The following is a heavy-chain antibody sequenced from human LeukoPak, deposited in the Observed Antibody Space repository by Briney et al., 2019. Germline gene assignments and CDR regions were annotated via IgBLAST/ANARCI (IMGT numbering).Heavy chain of an antibody. CDR1: GYSISSGYY. V-gene: IGHV4-38-2*02. D-gene: IGHD5-24*01. CDR3: ARDLRDGYNSLLYYFDY. Sequence: SETLSLTCTVSGYSISSGYYWGWIRQPPGKGLEWIGSIYHSGSTYYNPSLKSRVTISVDTSKNQFSLKLSSVTAVDTAVYYCARDLRDGYNSLLYYFDYWGQGTLVTVSS. CDR2: IYHSGST. J-gene: IGHJ4*02.